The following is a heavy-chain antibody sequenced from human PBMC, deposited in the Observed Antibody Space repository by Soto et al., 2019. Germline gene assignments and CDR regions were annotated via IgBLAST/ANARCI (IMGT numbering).Heavy chain of an antibody. Sequence: GGSLRLSCAASGFTFSSYGMHWVRQAPGKGLEWVAVISYDGSNKYYADSVKGRFTISRDNSKNTLYLQMSSLRSEDTAVYYCARDWSGIGVPSMDVWGQGTTVTVSS. D-gene: IGHD3-10*01. J-gene: IGHJ6*02. CDR1: GFTFSSYG. CDR3: ARDWSGIGVPSMDV. V-gene: IGHV3-30*03. CDR2: ISYDGSNK.